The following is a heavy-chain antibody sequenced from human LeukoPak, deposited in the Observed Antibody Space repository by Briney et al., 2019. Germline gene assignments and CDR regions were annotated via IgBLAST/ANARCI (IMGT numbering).Heavy chain of an antibody. D-gene: IGHD3-10*01. V-gene: IGHV4-39*01. Sequence: SSETPSLTCAVSGGSISSNSYYWGWIRQPPGKGLEWIGSIYYSGSTYYNPSLKSRVTISVDTSKNQFSLKLSSVTAADTAVYYCARTRYYYNSRSYGAPYYFDYWGQGTLVTVSS. J-gene: IGHJ4*02. CDR2: IYYSGST. CDR1: GGSISSNSYY. CDR3: ARTRYYYNSRSYGAPYYFDY.